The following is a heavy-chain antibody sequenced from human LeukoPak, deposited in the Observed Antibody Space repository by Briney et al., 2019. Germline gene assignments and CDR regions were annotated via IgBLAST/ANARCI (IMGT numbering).Heavy chain of an antibody. CDR2: IYYSGKT. V-gene: IGHV4-39*01. CDR1: GGSISSSSYY. D-gene: IGHD3-9*01. Sequence: SETLSLTCTVSGGSISSSSYYWGWVRQPPGKGLEWIANIYYSGKTNYNPSLKSRVTISVDTSKNQFSLKLSSLTAADTAVYYCARHRDDILTANHPEIFDYWGQGNLVTVSS. CDR3: ARHRDDILTANHPEIFDY. J-gene: IGHJ4*02.